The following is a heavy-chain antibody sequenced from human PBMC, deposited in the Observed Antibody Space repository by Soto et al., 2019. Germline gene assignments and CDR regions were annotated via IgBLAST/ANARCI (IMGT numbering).Heavy chain of an antibody. CDR2: IHYLGSA. CDR1: AGSISCYF. CDR3: VRVGRIAISDTWFAP. V-gene: IGHV4-59*01. J-gene: IGHJ5*02. Sequence: SETLSLTCTVSAGSISCYFWVWMRQPPGKEPELIAYIHYLGSAYYNPSLRSRVTISVATSRNQFSLQLSSVNAADTAVYYCVRVGRIAISDTWFAPWGQGTLVTVSS. D-gene: IGHD6-13*01.